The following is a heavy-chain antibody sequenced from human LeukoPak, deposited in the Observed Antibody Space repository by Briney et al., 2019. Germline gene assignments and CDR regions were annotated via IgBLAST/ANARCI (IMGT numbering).Heavy chain of an antibody. Sequence: ASVRVSCKASGYTFTGYYMHWVRQAPGQGLAWMGWINPNSGGTNYAQKFQGRVTMTRDTSISTAYMELSRLGSDDTAVYYCARSSFLSGTYNDYWGQGTLVTVSP. V-gene: IGHV1-2*02. D-gene: IGHD1-26*01. CDR1: GYTFTGYY. CDR3: ARSSFLSGTYNDY. J-gene: IGHJ4*02. CDR2: INPNSGGT.